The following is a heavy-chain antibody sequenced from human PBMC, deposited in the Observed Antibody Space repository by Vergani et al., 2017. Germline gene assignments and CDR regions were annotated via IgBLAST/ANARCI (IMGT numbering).Heavy chain of an antibody. Sequence: QVQLAESGGGRVQPGRSLRLSCAASGFSFSSHAIHWVRQAPGKGLGWVAVISNDGSKKYYADSVKGRFTIFRDNSKNTLDLQMNSLRTQDTAVYYCAKAGSGTSGSLQNNFDMDDWGKGTTVTVS. CDR2: ISNDGSKK. D-gene: IGHD3-10*01. V-gene: IGHV3-30*18. CDR3: AKAGSGTSGSLQNNFDMDD. CDR1: GFSFSSHA. J-gene: IGHJ6*03.